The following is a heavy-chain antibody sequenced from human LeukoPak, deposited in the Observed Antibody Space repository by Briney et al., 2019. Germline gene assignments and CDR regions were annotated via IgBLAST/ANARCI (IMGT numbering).Heavy chain of an antibody. CDR2: ISSSSSYI. Sequence: PGGSLRLSCAASGFAFSSYSMNWVRQAPGKGLEWVSSISSSSSYIYYADSVKGRFTISRDNAKNSLYLQMNSLRAEDTAVYYCARRAGAYSHPYDYWGQGTLVTVSS. V-gene: IGHV3-21*01. CDR3: ARRAGAYSHPYDY. J-gene: IGHJ4*02. CDR1: GFAFSSYS. D-gene: IGHD4/OR15-4a*01.